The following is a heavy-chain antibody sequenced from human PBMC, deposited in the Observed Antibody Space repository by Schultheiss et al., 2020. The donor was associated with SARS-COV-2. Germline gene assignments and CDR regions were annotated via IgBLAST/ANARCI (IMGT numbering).Heavy chain of an antibody. Sequence: GGSLRLSCAASRFTFSSYSMNWVRQAPGKGLEWVSSISSSSSYMYYADSVKGRFTISRDNAKNSLYLQMNSLRAEDTAVYYCARYGIAVAVGSFDYWGQGTLVTVSS. J-gene: IGHJ4*02. CDR1: RFTFSSYS. D-gene: IGHD6-19*01. V-gene: IGHV3-21*01. CDR3: ARYGIAVAVGSFDY. CDR2: ISSSSSYM.